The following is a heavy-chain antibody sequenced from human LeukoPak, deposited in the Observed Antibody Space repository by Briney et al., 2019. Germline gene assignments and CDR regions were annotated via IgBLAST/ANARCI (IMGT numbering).Heavy chain of an antibody. CDR2: IISFFGAA. CDR3: TRGLGAGATNYFDP. Sequence: ASVKVSCKASGGTFNSSGISWVRQAPGQGLEWMGGIISFFGAAHYIQKFQGRLTITADESTSTAYMELSSLTSEDTAVYYCTRGLGAGATNYFDPWGQGTPVIVSS. D-gene: IGHD1-26*01. CDR1: GGTFNSSG. J-gene: IGHJ5*02. V-gene: IGHV1-69*13.